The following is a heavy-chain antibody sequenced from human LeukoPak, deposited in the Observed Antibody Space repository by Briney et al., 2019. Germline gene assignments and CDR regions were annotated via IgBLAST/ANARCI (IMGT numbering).Heavy chain of an antibody. CDR2: INTDGTVT. CDR3: ATKQWLAPPPDS. J-gene: IGHJ4*02. Sequence: GSLRLSCAASGFPFSKYWMLWVRQAPGKGLESGSRINTDGTVTTYADSVKGRFTVSRDNADNTMFLQMNSVRDEDTAVYYCATKQWLAPPPDSWGQGTPVTVSS. V-gene: IGHV3-74*01. CDR1: GFPFSKYW. D-gene: IGHD6-19*01.